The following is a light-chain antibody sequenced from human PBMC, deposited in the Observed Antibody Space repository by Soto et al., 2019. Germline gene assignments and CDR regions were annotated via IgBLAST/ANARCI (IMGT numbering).Light chain of an antibody. J-gene: IGKJ4*01. CDR2: GAS. CDR1: QSVSSSY. V-gene: IGKV3-20*01. CDR3: QQYDSSPLT. Sequence: EIVLTQSPGTLSLSPGERATLSCRASQSVSSSYLAWYQQKPGQAPRLLIYGASSMATAIPDRFSGSGSETDFTLNISRLEPEDFAVYYCQQYDSSPLTFGGGTKVEIK.